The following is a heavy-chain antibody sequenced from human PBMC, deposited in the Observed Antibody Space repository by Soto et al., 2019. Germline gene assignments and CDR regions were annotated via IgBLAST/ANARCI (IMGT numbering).Heavy chain of an antibody. J-gene: IGHJ4*02. CDR2: IIPILGIA. D-gene: IGHD1-1*01. V-gene: IGHV1-69*02. CDR3: AFAGTGSTSFDY. CDR1: GGTFSSYT. Sequence: QVQLVQSGAEVKKPGSSVKVSCKASGGTFSSYTISWVRQAPGQGLEWMGRIIPILGIANYAQKFQCRVTITADKSTSTAYMELSSLRSEDTAVYYCAFAGTGSTSFDYWGQGTLVTVSS.